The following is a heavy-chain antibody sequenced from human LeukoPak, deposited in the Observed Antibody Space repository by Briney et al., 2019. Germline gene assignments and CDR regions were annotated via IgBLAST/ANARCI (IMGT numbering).Heavy chain of an antibody. D-gene: IGHD2-8*02. CDR1: GFTFSSYG. J-gene: IGHJ6*02. V-gene: IGHV3-30*18. CDR2: ISYDGSNN. Sequence: PGGSLRLSCAASGFTFSSYGMHWVRQAPGKGLGWVAFISYDGSNNYYADSVKGRFTISRDNSKNTLFLQMSSLRAEDTALYYCAKTLATGGGSYNMDVWGQGTTVTVS. CDR3: AKTLATGGGSYNMDV.